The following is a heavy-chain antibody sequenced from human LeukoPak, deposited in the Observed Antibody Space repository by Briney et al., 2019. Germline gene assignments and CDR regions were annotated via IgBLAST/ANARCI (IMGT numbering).Heavy chain of an antibody. D-gene: IGHD3-10*01. V-gene: IGHV4-39*01. CDR2: IYYSGKT. J-gene: IGHJ4*02. Sequence: SETLSLTCSVPGGSISRSSHYWGWVRQPPGKGLEWIGSIYYSGKTYYNPSLKSRVTISEDTSKNQFSLKLSSVTAADTAVYYCASIAWFAEFYFDCWGQGTLVTVSS. CDR3: ASIAWFAEFYFDC. CDR1: GGSISRSSHY.